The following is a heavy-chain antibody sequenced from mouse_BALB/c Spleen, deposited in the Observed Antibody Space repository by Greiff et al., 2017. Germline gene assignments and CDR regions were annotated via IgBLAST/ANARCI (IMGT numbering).Heavy chain of an antibody. V-gene: IGHV3-2*02. CDR2: ISYSGST. D-gene: IGHD3-2*01. CDR1: GYSITSDYA. J-gene: IGHJ4*01. Sequence: VQLQQSGPGLVKPSQSLSLTCTVTGYSITSDYAWNWIRQFPGNKLEWMGYISYSGSTSYNPSLKSRISITRDTSKNQFFLQLNSVTTEDTATYYCARETARATSYAMDYWGQGTSVTVSS. CDR3: ARETARATSYAMDY.